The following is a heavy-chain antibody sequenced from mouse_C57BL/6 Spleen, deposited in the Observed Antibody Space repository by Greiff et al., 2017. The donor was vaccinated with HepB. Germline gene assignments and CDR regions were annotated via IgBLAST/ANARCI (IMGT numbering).Heavy chain of an antibody. CDR1: GYAFSSSW. D-gene: IGHD1-1*01. CDR2: IYPGDGDT. CDR3: GRLGYYGSSPY. Sequence: QVQLQQSGPELVKPGASVKISCTASGYAFSSSWMNWVKQRPGKGLEWIGRIYPGDGDTNYNGKFKGKATLTADKSSSTAYMQLSSLTSEDAAVYFCGRLGYYGSSPYWGQGTLVTVSA. J-gene: IGHJ3*01. V-gene: IGHV1-82*01.